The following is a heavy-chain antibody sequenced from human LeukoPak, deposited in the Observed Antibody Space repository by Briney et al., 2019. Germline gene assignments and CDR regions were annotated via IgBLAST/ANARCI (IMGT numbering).Heavy chain of an antibody. CDR2: INHSGST. CDR3: ARASYDFWSGPTMDPYYFDY. Sequence: SETLSLTCAVYGGSLSGYYWSWIRQPPGKGLEWIGEINHSGSTNYNPSLKSRVTISVDTSKNQFSLKLSSVTAADTAVYYCARASYDFWSGPTMDPYYFDYWGQGTLVTVSS. J-gene: IGHJ4*02. V-gene: IGHV4-34*01. D-gene: IGHD3-3*01. CDR1: GGSLSGYY.